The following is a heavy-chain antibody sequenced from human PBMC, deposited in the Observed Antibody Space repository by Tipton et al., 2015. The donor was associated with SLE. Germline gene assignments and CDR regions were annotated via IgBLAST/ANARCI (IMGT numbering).Heavy chain of an antibody. CDR2: ANRNEGT. Sequence: TLSLTCTVSGASTNTKYWTWIRLSPGKGLEWIGYANRNEGTKIKSSLERRVTISLDTSRRQFSLRLSPVTDVDTAVFYCARTAGRSVKLWYFDLWGRGTLVTVSS. V-gene: IGHV4-59*12. CDR1: GASTNTKY. CDR3: ARTAGRSVKLWYFDL. J-gene: IGHJ2*01. D-gene: IGHD5-18*01.